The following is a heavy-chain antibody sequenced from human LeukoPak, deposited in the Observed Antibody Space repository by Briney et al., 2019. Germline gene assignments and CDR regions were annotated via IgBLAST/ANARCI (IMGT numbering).Heavy chain of an antibody. CDR2: ISYDGSNK. Sequence: GGSLRLSCAASGFTFSSYGMHWVRQAPGKGLEWVAVISYDGSNKYYADSVKGRFTISRGNSKNTLYLQMNSLRAEDTAVYYCAKDGSYGMDVWGQGTTVTVSS. CDR3: AKDGSYGMDV. V-gene: IGHV3-30*18. J-gene: IGHJ6*02. CDR1: GFTFSSYG.